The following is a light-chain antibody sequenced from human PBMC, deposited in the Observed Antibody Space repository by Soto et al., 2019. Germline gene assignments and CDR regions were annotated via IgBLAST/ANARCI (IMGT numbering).Light chain of an antibody. V-gene: IGLV2-14*03. CDR3: NSYTSSSPFV. CDR2: DVS. CDR1: SSDVGGYNY. J-gene: IGLJ1*01. Sequence: QSALTQPASVSGAPGQSITISCAGTSSDVGGYNYVSWYQHHPGKAPKLMIYDVSNRPSGVSKRFSGSKSGNTASLTISGLQAEDEADYYCNSYTSSSPFVFGTGTKVTVL.